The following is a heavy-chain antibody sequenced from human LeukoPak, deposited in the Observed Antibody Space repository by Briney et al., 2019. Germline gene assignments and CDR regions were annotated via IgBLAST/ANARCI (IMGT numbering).Heavy chain of an antibody. D-gene: IGHD3-22*01. CDR2: INHSGST. CDR1: GGSFSGYY. J-gene: IGHJ4*02. CDR3: ARDLLAQAHVTYDSSGPDY. V-gene: IGHV4-34*01. Sequence: KSSETLSLTCAVYGGSFSGYYWSWIRQPPGKGLEWIGEINHSGSTNYNPSLKSRVTISVDTSKNQFSLKLSSVTAEDTAVYYCARDLLAQAHVTYDSSGPDYWGQGTLVTVSS.